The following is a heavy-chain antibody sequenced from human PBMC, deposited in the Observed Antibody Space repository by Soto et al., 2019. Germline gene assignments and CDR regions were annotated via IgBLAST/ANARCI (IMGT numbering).Heavy chain of an antibody. J-gene: IGHJ6*02. V-gene: IGHV5-51*01. CDR1: GYSFTSYW. D-gene: IGHD2-15*01. Sequence: GESLKISCKGSGYSFTSYWIGWVRQMPGKGLEWMGIIYPGDSDTRYSPSFQGQVTISADKSISTAYLQWGSLKASDTAMYYCARLLRYAPYYYYGMDVWGQGTTVTVSS. CDR2: IYPGDSDT. CDR3: ARLLRYAPYYYYGMDV.